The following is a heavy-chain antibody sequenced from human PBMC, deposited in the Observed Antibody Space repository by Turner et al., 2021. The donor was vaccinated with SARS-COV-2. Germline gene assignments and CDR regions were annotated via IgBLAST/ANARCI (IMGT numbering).Heavy chain of an antibody. CDR3: AHKVVAAIFDY. J-gene: IGHJ4*02. CDR2: IYWDDDK. Sequence: QITLKESGPTLVKPTQTLTLTCTFSGFSLSTSGVGVAWIRQPPGKALEWLALIYWDDDKRYSPSLKSRLTITKDTSKNQVVLTMTNMDPVDTATYYRAHKVVAAIFDYWGQGTLVTVSS. V-gene: IGHV2-5*02. D-gene: IGHD2-15*01. CDR1: GFSLSTSGVG.